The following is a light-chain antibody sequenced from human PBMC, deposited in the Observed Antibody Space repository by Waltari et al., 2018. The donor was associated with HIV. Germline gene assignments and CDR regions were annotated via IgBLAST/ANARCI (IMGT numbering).Light chain of an antibody. Sequence: IVMTQSPDSLAVSLGERATINCKSSQSVLYSSDNKNHLAWYQQKTGQPPKLLIYWASNRGSGVPDRFSGSGSGTDFTLTISSLQAEDVAVYYCQQYYNAPLTFGPGTKVDLK. CDR3: QQYYNAPLT. CDR1: QSVLYSSDNKNH. V-gene: IGKV4-1*01. J-gene: IGKJ3*01. CDR2: WAS.